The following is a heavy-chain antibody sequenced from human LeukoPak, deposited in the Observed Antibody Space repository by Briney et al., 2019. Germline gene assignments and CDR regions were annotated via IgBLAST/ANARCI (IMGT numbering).Heavy chain of an antibody. CDR3: ARGGDVLRYFDWLFEFDY. CDR1: GCTFTGYY. V-gene: IGHV1-2*02. CDR2: INPNSGGT. J-gene: IGHJ4*02. D-gene: IGHD3-9*01. Sequence: GASVKVSCKASGCTFTGYYMHWVRQAPGQGLEWMGWINPNSGGTNYAQKFQGRVTMTRDTSISTAYMELSRLRSDDTAVYYCARGGDVLRYFDWLFEFDYWGQGTLVTVSS.